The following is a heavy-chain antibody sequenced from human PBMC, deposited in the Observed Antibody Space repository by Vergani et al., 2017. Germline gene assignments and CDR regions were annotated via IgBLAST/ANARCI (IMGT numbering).Heavy chain of an antibody. CDR2: MYNSGST. J-gene: IGHJ6*01. CDR3: AGAPPAYYYYGRYV. Sequence: QVQLQESGPGLVKPSQTLSLTCTVSGGSISSGSYYWSWIRQPAGKGLEWIGRMYNSGSTNYNPSLKSRVTISVDTSKNQFSLKLNSVTAADTAGYYCAGAPPAYYYYGRYVRGQGSTVTVCS. V-gene: IGHV4-61*02. CDR1: GGSISSGSYY.